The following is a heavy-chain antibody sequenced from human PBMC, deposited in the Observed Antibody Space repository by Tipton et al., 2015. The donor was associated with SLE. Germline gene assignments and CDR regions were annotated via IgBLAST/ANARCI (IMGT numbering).Heavy chain of an antibody. D-gene: IGHD3-16*01. CDR2: IRYDGSNK. V-gene: IGHV3-33*03. J-gene: IGHJ4*02. CDR1: GFTFSSYG. CDR3: VGGGENDY. Sequence: RSLRLSCAASGFTFSSYGMHWVRQAPGKGLEWVAFIRYDGSNKYYADSVRGRFTISRDNAKNSLYLQLNSLRDDDTAVYYCVGGGENDYWGQGTLV.